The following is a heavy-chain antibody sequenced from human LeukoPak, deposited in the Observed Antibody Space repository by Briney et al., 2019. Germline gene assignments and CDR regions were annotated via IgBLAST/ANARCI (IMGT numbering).Heavy chain of an antibody. CDR1: GFTFSSYH. V-gene: IGHV3-30*03. J-gene: IGHJ4*02. Sequence: PGGSLRLSCAVSGFTFSSYHMHWVRQAPGKGMEWVAVISYDGSNKYYTDSVKGRLTVSRDNSKNTLYLQMNSLRAEDTAVYYCARDYDILTGQFDYWGQGTLVTVSS. CDR3: ARDYDILTGQFDY. CDR2: ISYDGSNK. D-gene: IGHD3-9*01.